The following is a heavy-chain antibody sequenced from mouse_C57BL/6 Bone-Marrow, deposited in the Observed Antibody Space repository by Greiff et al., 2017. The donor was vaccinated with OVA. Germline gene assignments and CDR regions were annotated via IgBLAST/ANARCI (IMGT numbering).Heavy chain of an antibody. CDR2: IDPATGGT. V-gene: IGHV1-15*01. J-gene: IGHJ2*01. Sequence: VKLQESGAELVRPGASVTLSCKASGYTFTDYEMHWVKQTPVHGLEWIGAIDPATGGTAYNQKFKGKALLTADKSSSTAYMERRSLTSEDAAVYYCTRGHYGFDYWGQGTTLTVSS. CDR3: TRGHYGFDY. D-gene: IGHD1-1*01. CDR1: GYTFTDYE.